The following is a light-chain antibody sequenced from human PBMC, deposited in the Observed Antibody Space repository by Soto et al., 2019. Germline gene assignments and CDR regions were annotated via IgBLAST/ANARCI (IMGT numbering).Light chain of an antibody. CDR2: LGS. Sequence: DIVMTQSPLPLPVTPGEPASISCRSSQSLLHSNGYNYLDWYLQKPGQSPQLLIYLGSNRASGVPDRFSGSGSGTDFTLKISRVEAEDFGVYCCMQSLQTPLTFRGGTKVDIK. CDR1: QSLLHSNGYNY. V-gene: IGKV2-28*01. CDR3: MQSLQTPLT. J-gene: IGKJ4*01.